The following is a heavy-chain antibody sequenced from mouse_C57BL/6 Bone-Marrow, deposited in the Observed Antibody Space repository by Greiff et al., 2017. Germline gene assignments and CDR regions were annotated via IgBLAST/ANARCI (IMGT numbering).Heavy chain of an antibody. CDR2: IDPENGDT. J-gene: IGHJ4*01. CDR1: GFNIKDDY. Sequence: EVHLVESGAELVRPGASVKLSCTASGFNIKDDYMHWVKQRPEQGLEWIGGIDPENGDTEYASKFQGKATITADTSSNTAYLQLSSLTSEDSAVYYCTTEAMDYWGQGTSVTVSA. CDR3: TTEAMDY. V-gene: IGHV14-4*01.